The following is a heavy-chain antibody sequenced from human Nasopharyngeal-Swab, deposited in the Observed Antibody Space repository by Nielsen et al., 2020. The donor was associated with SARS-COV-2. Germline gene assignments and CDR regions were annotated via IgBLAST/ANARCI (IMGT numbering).Heavy chain of an antibody. V-gene: IGHV3-30-3*01. CDR2: ISYDGSNK. Sequence: WIRQPPGKGLEWVAVISYDGSNKYYAGSVKGRFTISRDNSKNTLYLQMNSLRAEDTAVYYCARGGGSSSSAPFDYWGQGTRVTVSS. D-gene: IGHD6-6*01. J-gene: IGHJ4*02. CDR3: ARGGGSSSSAPFDY.